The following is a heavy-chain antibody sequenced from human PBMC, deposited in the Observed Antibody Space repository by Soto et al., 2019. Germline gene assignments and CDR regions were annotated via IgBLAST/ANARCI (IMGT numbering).Heavy chain of an antibody. D-gene: IGHD2-2*01. V-gene: IGHV3-11*01. CDR2: ISSSGGDI. CDR3: ARTLGVSTIPS. Sequence: QVQLSESGGGLVKPGGSLRLSCAASGFSFNEYYMSWIRQAPGKGLEWVAYISSSGGDIFYSDSVQGRFTISRDNAKKSLYLQMNRLGAADTAVYYGARTLGVSTIPSWGKGTLVPVSS. CDR1: GFSFNEYY. J-gene: IGHJ4*02.